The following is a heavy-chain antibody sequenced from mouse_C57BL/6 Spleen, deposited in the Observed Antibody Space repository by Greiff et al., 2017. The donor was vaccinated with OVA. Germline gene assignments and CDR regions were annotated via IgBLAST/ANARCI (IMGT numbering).Heavy chain of an antibody. J-gene: IGHJ4*01. CDR2: ISDGGSYT. D-gene: IGHD1-1*01. CDR3: ARDLDYYGSNYAMDY. CDR1: GFTFSSYA. V-gene: IGHV5-4*01. Sequence: EVKLMESGGGLVKPGGSLKLSCAASGFTFSSYAMSWVRQTPEKRLEWVATISDGGSYTYYPDNVKGRFTISRDNAKNNLYLQMSHLKSEDTAMYYCARDLDYYGSNYAMDYWGQGTSVTVSS.